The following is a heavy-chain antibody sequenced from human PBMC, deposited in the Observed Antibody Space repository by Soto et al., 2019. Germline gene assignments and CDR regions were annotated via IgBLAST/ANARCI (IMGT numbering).Heavy chain of an antibody. CDR3: ARDRITMIVVVIGGGMDV. D-gene: IGHD3-22*01. CDR1: GFTFSSYA. V-gene: IGHV3-30-3*01. Sequence: QVQLVESGGGVVQPGRSLRLSCAASGFTFSSYAMHWVRQAPGTGLEWVAVISYDGSNKYYADSVKGRFTISRDNSKNTLYLQMNSLRAEDTAVYYCARDRITMIVVVIGGGMDVWGQGTTVTVSS. CDR2: ISYDGSNK. J-gene: IGHJ6*02.